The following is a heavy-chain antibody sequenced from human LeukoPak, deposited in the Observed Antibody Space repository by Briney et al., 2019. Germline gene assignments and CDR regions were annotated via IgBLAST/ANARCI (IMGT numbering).Heavy chain of an antibody. CDR3: ASARGLRFLEWALGY. Sequence: ASVKVSCKASGYTFTSYYMHWVRQAPGRGLEWMGIINPSGGSTSYAQKFQGRVTMTRDTSMSTVYMELSSLRSEDTAVYYCASARGLRFLEWALGYWGQGTLVTVSS. J-gene: IGHJ4*02. CDR1: GYTFTSYY. V-gene: IGHV1-46*03. CDR2: INPSGGST. D-gene: IGHD3-3*01.